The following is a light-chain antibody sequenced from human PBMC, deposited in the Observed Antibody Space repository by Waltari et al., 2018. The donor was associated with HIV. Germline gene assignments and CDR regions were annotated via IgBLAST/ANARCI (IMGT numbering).Light chain of an antibody. J-gene: IGKJ5*01. CDR2: GAS. CDR3: QQNYTFPIT. V-gene: IGKV3-20*01. CDR1: QTVISDY. Sequence: EIVLTQSPGTLSLSPGERATLSCRATQTVISDYLAWYQQKPGQAPRLLIYGASTRATGIPDRFSGSGSGTDFTLTINSLQAEDVAVYYCQQNYTFPITFGQGTRLDIK.